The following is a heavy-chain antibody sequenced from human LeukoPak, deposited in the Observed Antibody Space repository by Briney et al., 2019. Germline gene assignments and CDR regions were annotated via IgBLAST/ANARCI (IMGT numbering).Heavy chain of an antibody. CDR3: AKHRQWPSPYYMDV. CDR2: ISGRGGST. V-gene: IGHV3-23*01. D-gene: IGHD6-19*01. J-gene: IGHJ6*03. Sequence: GGSLRLSCAASGFTFSSYAMSWVRQAPGKGLEWVSAISGRGGSTYYADSVKGRFTISRDNSKNTLYLQMNSLRAEDTAVYYCAKHRQWPSPYYMDVWGKGTTVTVSS. CDR1: GFTFSSYA.